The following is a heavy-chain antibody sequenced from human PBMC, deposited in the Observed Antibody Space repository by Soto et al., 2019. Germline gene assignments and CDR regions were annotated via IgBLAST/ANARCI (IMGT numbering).Heavy chain of an antibody. CDR2: LIPIFGTA. J-gene: IGHJ4*02. CDR1: GGNFSSYA. CDR3: ARARGGATKAYYFDY. D-gene: IGHD1-26*01. V-gene: IGHV1-69*01. Sequence: QVQLVQSGAEVKKPGSSVKVSCKASGGNFSSYAISWVRQAPGQGLEWMGGLIPIFGTANYAQKFQGRVTITADESTSTAYMELSSLRSEDTAVYYCARARGGATKAYYFDYWGQGTLVTVSS.